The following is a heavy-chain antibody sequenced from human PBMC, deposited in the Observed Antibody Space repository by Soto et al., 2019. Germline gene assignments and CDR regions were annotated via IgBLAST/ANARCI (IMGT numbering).Heavy chain of an antibody. CDR2: IYYSGST. Sequence: SETLSLTCTVSGGSISSYYWSWIRQPPGKGLEWIGYIYYSGSTNYNPSLKSRVTISVDTSKNQFSLKLSSVTAADTAVYYCARGRYSYGLYYYYGMDVWGQWTTVTV. J-gene: IGHJ6*02. V-gene: IGHV4-59*01. CDR1: GGSISSYY. D-gene: IGHD5-18*01. CDR3: ARGRYSYGLYYYYGMDV.